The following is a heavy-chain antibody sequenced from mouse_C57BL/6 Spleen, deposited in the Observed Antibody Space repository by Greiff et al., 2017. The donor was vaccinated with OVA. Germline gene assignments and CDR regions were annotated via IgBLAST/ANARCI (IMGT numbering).Heavy chain of an antibody. Sequence: QVQLQQSGAELVRPGTSVKVSCKASGYAFTNYLIEWVKQRPGQGLEWIGVINPGSGGTNYNEKFKGKATLTADKSSSTAYMQLSSLTSEDSAVYFCARWYYYYGSRSEYFDVWGTGTTVTVSS. CDR1: GYAFTNYL. CDR2: INPGSGGT. V-gene: IGHV1-54*01. J-gene: IGHJ1*03. CDR3: ARWYYYYGSRSEYFDV. D-gene: IGHD1-1*01.